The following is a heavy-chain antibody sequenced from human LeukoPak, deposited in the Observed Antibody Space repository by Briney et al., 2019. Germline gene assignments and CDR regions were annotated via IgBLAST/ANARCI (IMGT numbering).Heavy chain of an antibody. CDR1: GGSISSYY. D-gene: IGHD6-19*01. CDR2: IYYSGST. Sequence: KTSETLSLTCTVSGGSISSYYWSWLRQPPGKGLEWIGYIYYSGSTNYNPSLKSRVTISVDTSKNQFSLKLSSVTAADTAVYYCARGGQWLAPDYWGQGTLVTVSS. J-gene: IGHJ4*02. V-gene: IGHV4-59*01. CDR3: ARGGQWLAPDY.